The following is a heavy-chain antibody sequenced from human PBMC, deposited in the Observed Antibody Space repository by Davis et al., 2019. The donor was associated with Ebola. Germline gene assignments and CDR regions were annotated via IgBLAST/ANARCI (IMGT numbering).Heavy chain of an antibody. CDR1: GFSFSTYD. J-gene: IGHJ3*02. CDR3: ARDASPGSGGANDI. V-gene: IGHV3-13*01. Sequence: GESLKISCAASGFSFSTYDMHWVRQVAGKGLEWVCGIGVAGDTYYADSVKGRFTISRENAKNSLYLQLNGLRAGDTGVYFCARDASPGSGGANDIWGQGTTVTVAS. CDR2: IGVAGDT. D-gene: IGHD4/OR15-4a*01.